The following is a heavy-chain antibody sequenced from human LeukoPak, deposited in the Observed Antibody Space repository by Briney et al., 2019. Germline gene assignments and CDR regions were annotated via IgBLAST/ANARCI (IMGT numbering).Heavy chain of an antibody. CDR1: GFSFISYG. V-gene: IGHV3-30*18. J-gene: IGHJ4*02. CDR3: AKRPSDYGDYVSYFDY. Sequence: GGSLRLYCAASGFSFISYGMHWVRQAPGKGLEWVGVISDDGRSKDYADSVKGRFTISRDNSKDTLYLQMNSLRAEDTAVYYCAKRPSDYGDYVSYFDYWGRGTLVTVSS. CDR2: ISDDGRSK. D-gene: IGHD4-17*01.